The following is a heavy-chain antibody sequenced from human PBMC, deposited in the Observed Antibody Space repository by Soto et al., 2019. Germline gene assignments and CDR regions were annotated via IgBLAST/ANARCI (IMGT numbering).Heavy chain of an antibody. J-gene: IGHJ4*02. CDR2: ISYDGGKK. CDR3: ARDKDQYDFWGGTLDS. Sequence: LLVESGGGVVQPERSLKLSCTASNFVFSVYSLHWVRQAPGKGLEWVALISYDGGKKYYADSVKGRFTISRDNSKNTLYLQMNSLRREDTAVYYCARDKDQYDFWGGTLDSWGQGTLVTVSS. D-gene: IGHD3-3*01. V-gene: IGHV3-30-3*01. CDR1: NFVFSVYS.